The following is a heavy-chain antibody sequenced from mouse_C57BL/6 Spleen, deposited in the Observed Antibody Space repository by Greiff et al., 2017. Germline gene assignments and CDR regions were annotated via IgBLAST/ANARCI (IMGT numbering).Heavy chain of an antibody. CDR3: AREGNGSSYEDFDY. CDR1: GYTFTSYW. CDR2: IHPNSGST. V-gene: IGHV1-64*01. J-gene: IGHJ2*01. Sequence: QVQLQQPGAELVKPGASVKLSCKASGYTFTSYWMHWVKQRPGQGLEWIGMIHPNSGSTNYNEKFKSKATLTVDKSSSTAYMQLSSLTSEDSAVYYCAREGNGSSYEDFDYWGQGTTLTVSS. D-gene: IGHD1-1*01.